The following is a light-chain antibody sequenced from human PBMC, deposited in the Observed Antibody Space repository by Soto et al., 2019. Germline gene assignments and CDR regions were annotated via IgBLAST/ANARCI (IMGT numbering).Light chain of an antibody. CDR3: QQSFTTPLT. V-gene: IGKV1-39*01. CDR1: QNIHSY. J-gene: IGKJ4*01. CDR2: GVS. Sequence: DIQMTQSPSSMSASVGDRVTITCRASQNIHSYLYWYKQTPGKPPELLIFGVSNLESGVPSRFSGSGSGTDFTLTIATLQREDFATYYCQQSFTTPLTFGGGTKVDIK.